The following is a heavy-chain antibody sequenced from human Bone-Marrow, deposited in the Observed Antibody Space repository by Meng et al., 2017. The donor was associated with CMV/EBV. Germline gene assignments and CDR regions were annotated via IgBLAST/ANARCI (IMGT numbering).Heavy chain of an antibody. CDR2: IIPILDIP. D-gene: IGHD1-7*01. V-gene: IGHV1-69*10. J-gene: IGHJ3*02. Sequence: SVKVSCKASGGTFSRNPISWVRQAPGQGLEWMGGIIPILDIPNYAQKFQDRVTIAADKSTNTAFMELSSLRSEDTAVYYCARGGLSIIGTGDAFDIWGQGTMVTVSS. CDR3: ARGGLSIIGTGDAFDI. CDR1: GGTFSRNP.